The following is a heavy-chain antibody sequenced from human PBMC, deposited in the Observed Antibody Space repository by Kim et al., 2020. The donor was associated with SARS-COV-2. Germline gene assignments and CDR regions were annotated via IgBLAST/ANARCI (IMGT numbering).Heavy chain of an antibody. Sequence: ASVKVSCKASGYTFTSYDINWVRQATGQGLEWMGWMNPNSGNTGYAQKFQGRVTMTRNTSLSTAYMELSSLRSEDTAVYYCARGRVVVPDYGMDVCGQGTTVTVSS. D-gene: IGHD2-2*01. V-gene: IGHV1-8*01. CDR1: GYTFTSYD. CDR3: ARGRVVVPDYGMDV. J-gene: IGHJ6*02. CDR2: MNPNSGNT.